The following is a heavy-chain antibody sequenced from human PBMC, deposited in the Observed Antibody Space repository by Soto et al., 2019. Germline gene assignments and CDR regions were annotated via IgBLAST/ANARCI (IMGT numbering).Heavy chain of an antibody. CDR3: AIYSSIGAYDGY. V-gene: IGHV4-59*08. CDR2: IYNSVST. CDR1: GGSISSDY. Sequence: QVQLQESGPGLVKPSETLSLTCTVSGGSISSDYWSWIRQPPGKGLEWIGYIYNSVSTNYSPSLKSRLTISVDTSRNQCSRKLSSVTAADTAVYYCAIYSSIGAYDGYWGQGTLVTVSS. J-gene: IGHJ4*02. D-gene: IGHD3-16*01.